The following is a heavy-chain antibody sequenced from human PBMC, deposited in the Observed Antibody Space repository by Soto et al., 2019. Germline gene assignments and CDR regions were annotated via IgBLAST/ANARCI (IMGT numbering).Heavy chain of an antibody. J-gene: IGHJ5*02. Sequence: WCSLRLSCPASAIPCNTYGVTWFRQAPGKGLEWVSTVTVTGGSTYYADSVKGRFTISRDRSNYTVSLLLNSLRVEDTAIYYCAGQSSPEGWFDPWGQGTLVTVSS. CDR2: VTVTGGST. CDR1: AIPCNTYG. D-gene: IGHD2-2*01. V-gene: IGHV3-23*01. CDR3: AGQSSPEGWFDP.